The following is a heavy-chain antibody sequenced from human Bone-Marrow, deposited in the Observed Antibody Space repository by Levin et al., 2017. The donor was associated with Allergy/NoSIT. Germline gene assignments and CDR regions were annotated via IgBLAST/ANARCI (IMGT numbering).Heavy chain of an antibody. CDR2: IIPVFGTP. CDR3: ARVPYSSVTGHFNY. V-gene: IGHV1-69*13. CDR1: GGTFNTYG. D-gene: IGHD6-19*01. J-gene: IGHJ4*02. Sequence: GASVKVSCKSSGGTFNTYGVNWVRQAPGQGLEWMGGIIPVFGTPYYAEKFRDRLTLTADASTSTAYMDLSSLRSEDTAIYYCARVPYSSVTGHFNYWGQGTLVSVSS.